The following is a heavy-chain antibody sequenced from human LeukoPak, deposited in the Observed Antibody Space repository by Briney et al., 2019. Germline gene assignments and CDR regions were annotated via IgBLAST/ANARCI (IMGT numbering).Heavy chain of an antibody. D-gene: IGHD3-22*01. CDR3: ARDRGYYDSSGYYYGTE. CDR1: GGSISSGSYY. CDR2: IYTSGST. J-gene: IGHJ4*02. Sequence: PSETLSLTCTVSGGSISSGSYYWSWIRQPAGQGLEWIGRIYTSGSTNYNPCIKRRVTISVDTSKNQFSLKLSSVTAADTAVYYCARDRGYYDSSGYYYGTEWGQGTLVTVSS. V-gene: IGHV4-61*02.